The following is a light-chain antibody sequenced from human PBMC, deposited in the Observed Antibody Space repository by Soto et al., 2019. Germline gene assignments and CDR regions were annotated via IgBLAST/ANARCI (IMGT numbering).Light chain of an antibody. J-gene: IGKJ2*01. V-gene: IGKV1-9*01. CDR3: QQLNSYPYT. CDR2: TAS. CDR1: QGISSY. Sequence: DSQLTQSPSFLSASVGDRVTITCRASQGISSYLAWYQQKPGKAPKLLIYTASTLQSGVPSRFSGSGSGTEFTLTISSLQPEDFATYYSQQLNSYPYTFGQGTKLEIK.